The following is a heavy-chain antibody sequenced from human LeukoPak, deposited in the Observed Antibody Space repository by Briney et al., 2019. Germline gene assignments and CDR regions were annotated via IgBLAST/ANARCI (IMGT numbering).Heavy chain of an antibody. J-gene: IGHJ4*02. CDR3: ARWNYDILTGYPHYFDY. D-gene: IGHD3-9*01. Sequence: SETLSLPCAVYGGSFSGYYWSWIRQPPGKGLEWIGEINHSGSTNYNPSLKSRVTISVDTSKNQFSLKLSSVTAADTAVYYCARWNYDILTGYPHYFDYWGQGTLVTVSS. CDR1: GGSFSGYY. V-gene: IGHV4-34*01. CDR2: INHSGST.